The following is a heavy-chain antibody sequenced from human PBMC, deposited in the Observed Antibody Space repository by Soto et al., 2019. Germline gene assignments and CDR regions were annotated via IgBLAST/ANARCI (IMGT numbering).Heavy chain of an antibody. CDR1: GFTFGNYW. CDR2: ISSDGSTT. Sequence: EVQLVESGGGLVQPGGSLRLSCAASGFTFGNYWMHWVRQDPVKGLVWVSRISSDGSTTTTYANSVKGRFTISRDNARNTLWLQMNSLTGDATAVYYCTRSLGSGRGSYGMDVWGQGTTVTVSS. CDR3: TRSLGSGRGSYGMDV. J-gene: IGHJ6*02. V-gene: IGHV3-74*01. D-gene: IGHD3-10*01.